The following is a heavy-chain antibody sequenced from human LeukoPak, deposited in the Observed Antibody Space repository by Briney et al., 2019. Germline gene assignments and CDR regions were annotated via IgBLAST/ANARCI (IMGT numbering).Heavy chain of an antibody. J-gene: IGHJ6*03. CDR3: AKNGDRGAYCSGGTCYPYYYYYMDV. CDR1: GVIFSNYW. CDR2: INRDGSST. D-gene: IGHD2-15*01. Sequence: GGSLRPSCAASGVIFSNYWMHWVRQAPGKGLVWVSRINRDGSSTSYADSVKGRFTISRDNAKNSLYLQMNSLRAEDTAVYYCAKNGDRGAYCSGGTCYPYYYYYMDVWGKGTTVTISS. V-gene: IGHV3-74*01.